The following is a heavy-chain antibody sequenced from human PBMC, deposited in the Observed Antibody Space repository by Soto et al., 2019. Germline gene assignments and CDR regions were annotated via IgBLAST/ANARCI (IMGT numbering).Heavy chain of an antibody. J-gene: IGHJ4*01. CDR1: GYDFTNYG. Sequence: QVRLVQSGAEVKKPGASVKVSCKTYGYDFTNYGINWVRQAPGQGLEWMGWISAYNGNIVYAQNFRGRATLTADTSTGSAYMELRSLRSDDTAVYYCARGHDIFTGWKVTLWGHGTLVTVSS. CDR2: ISAYNGNI. CDR3: ARGHDIFTGWKVTL. V-gene: IGHV1-18*01. D-gene: IGHD3-9*01.